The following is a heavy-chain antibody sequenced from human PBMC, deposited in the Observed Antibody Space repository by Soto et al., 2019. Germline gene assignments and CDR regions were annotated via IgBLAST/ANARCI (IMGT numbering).Heavy chain of an antibody. J-gene: IGHJ6*02. Sequence: QVQVVQSGDEVKETGASVRVSCKTSGYSFTAYGISWVRQAPGQGREWMGWISCYNGKTKYAQKVQGRVTMTTDTSTSTAYMDVRSLRSYDTSIYYCARDAPPPELRFLEWHNYDYNGMDVWGQGTTVTVSS. D-gene: IGHD3-3*01. CDR3: ARDAPPPELRFLEWHNYDYNGMDV. CDR2: ISCYNGKT. CDR1: GYSFTAYG. V-gene: IGHV1-18*01.